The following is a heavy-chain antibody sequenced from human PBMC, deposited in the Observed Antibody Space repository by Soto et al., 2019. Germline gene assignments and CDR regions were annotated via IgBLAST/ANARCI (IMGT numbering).Heavy chain of an antibody. D-gene: IGHD2-15*01. CDR3: ARDERIFSISQFLGMAV. Sequence: QVQVVESGGGVVQPGRSLRLSCAASGFTFSNFGMHWVRQAPGKGLEWVAVIWYDGSNKNYADSVKGRFTISRDNSKNTLYLPMNSLRAEDTAVYYCARDERIFSISQFLGMAVWGLGSTVTVS. J-gene: IGHJ6*02. V-gene: IGHV3-33*01. CDR1: GFTFSNFG. CDR2: IWYDGSNK.